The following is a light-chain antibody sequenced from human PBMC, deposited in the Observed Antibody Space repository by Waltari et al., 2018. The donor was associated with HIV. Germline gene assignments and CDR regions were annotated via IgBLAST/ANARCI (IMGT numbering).Light chain of an antibody. CDR2: SNN. V-gene: IGLV1-44*01. CDR1: YSNIGSNT. Sequence: QSVLTQTPSLSGTPGQRVTISCSGGYSNIGSNTVNWYQQFPGTAPRLLIYSNNQRPSGVPDPFSGSKSGTSASLVISELQSQDEADYHCAAWDDSLHGELFGGGTKLTVL. J-gene: IGLJ2*01. CDR3: AAWDDSLHGEL.